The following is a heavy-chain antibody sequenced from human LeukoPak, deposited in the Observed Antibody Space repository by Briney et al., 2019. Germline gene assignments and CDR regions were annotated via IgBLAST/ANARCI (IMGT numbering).Heavy chain of an antibody. V-gene: IGHV4-30-4*01. D-gene: IGHD5-24*01. CDR3: ASLSVWELATHPGGSFDY. CDR1: GGLTSSGDYY. Sequence: SETLSLTCTVSGGLTSSGDYYWSWIRQSPAKGLEWIGQIYYSGSTLYSPSLKSRLTISLDTSKNQFSPRLNSVTGADTAVYYCASLSVWELATHPGGSFDYWGRGILVTVSS. CDR2: IYYSGST. J-gene: IGHJ4*02.